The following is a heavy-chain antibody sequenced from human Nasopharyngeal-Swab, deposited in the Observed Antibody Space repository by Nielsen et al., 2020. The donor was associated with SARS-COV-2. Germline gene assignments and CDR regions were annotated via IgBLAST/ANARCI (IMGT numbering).Heavy chain of an antibody. V-gene: IGHV4-59*01. CDR3: ARETRSWTGGGAFDI. CDR2: IYYSGST. J-gene: IGHJ3*02. D-gene: IGHD6-13*01. CDR1: GGSISSYY. Sequence: GSLRLSCTVSGGSISSYYWSWIRQPPGKGLEWIGYIYYSGSTNYNPSLKSRVTISVDTSKNQFSLKLSTVTAADTPVYYCARETRSWTGGGAFDIWGQGTMVTVSS.